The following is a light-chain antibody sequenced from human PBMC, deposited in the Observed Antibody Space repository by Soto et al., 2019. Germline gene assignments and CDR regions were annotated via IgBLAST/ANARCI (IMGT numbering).Light chain of an antibody. CDR3: QQYGSFLFT. V-gene: IGKV3-20*01. CDR2: GAS. CDR1: QSVSSSY. J-gene: IGKJ3*01. Sequence: EIVLTQSPGTLSLSPGERATLSCRASQSVSSSYLAWYQQKPGQAPRLLIYGASSRATGIPDRFSGSGSGTDFTLTISRLEPEDFAVYSCQQYGSFLFTLGPGTKVEIK.